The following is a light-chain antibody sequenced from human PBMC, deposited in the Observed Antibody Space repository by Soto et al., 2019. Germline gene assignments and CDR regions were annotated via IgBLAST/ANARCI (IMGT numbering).Light chain of an antibody. Sequence: QSALTQPASVSGSPGQSITISCTGTSCDVGGDNYGSWYQQHPGKAPKLMIYDVSNRPSGVSNSFSGSKSGNTASLTISGLQAEDEADYYCSSYTSSSTFNWVFGGGTKLTVL. CDR1: SCDVGGDNY. V-gene: IGLV2-14*01. J-gene: IGLJ3*02. CDR3: SSYTSSSTFNWV. CDR2: DVS.